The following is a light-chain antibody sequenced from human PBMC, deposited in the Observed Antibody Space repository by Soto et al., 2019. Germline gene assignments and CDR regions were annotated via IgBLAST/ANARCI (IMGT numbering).Light chain of an antibody. V-gene: IGKV4-1*01. CDR2: WAS. J-gene: IGKJ3*01. CDR3: QQYYSVPFT. Sequence: DIVMTQSPDSLAVSLGERATINCKSSQSVLYSSNNKNYLAWYQQKPGQPPKLLIYWASARESGVPDRFSGSGSGTDFTLTINSLQDEDVAVYYCQQYYSVPFTFGPGTKVDIK. CDR1: QSVLYSSNNKNY.